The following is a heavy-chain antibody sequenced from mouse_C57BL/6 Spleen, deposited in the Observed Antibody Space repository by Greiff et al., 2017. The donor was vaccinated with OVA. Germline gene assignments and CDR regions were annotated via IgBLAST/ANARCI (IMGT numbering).Heavy chain of an antibody. V-gene: IGHV1-50*01. Sequence: QVQLQQPGAELVKPGASVKLSCKASGYTFTSYWMQWVKQRPGQGLEWIGEIDPSDSYTNYNQKFKGKATLTVDTSSSTAYMQLSSLTSEDSAVYYCAPHDGYYWYFDVWGTGTTVTVSS. CDR2: IDPSDSYT. CDR3: APHDGYYWYFDV. D-gene: IGHD2-3*01. CDR1: GYTFTSYW. J-gene: IGHJ1*03.